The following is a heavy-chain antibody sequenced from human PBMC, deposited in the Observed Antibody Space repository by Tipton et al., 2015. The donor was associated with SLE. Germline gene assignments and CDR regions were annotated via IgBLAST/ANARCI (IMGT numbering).Heavy chain of an antibody. Sequence: SLRLSCAASGFTFRTYTMTWVRQAPGKGLEWVSFISGTNSHIYYADSLKGRFTISRDNAKNSLYLQMNSLRAEDTAVYYCARQMFDTSAGPFDYWGQGTLVTVSS. J-gene: IGHJ4*02. V-gene: IGHV3-21*01. CDR2: ISGTNSHI. D-gene: IGHD3-22*01. CDR3: ARQMFDTSAGPFDY. CDR1: GFTFRTYT.